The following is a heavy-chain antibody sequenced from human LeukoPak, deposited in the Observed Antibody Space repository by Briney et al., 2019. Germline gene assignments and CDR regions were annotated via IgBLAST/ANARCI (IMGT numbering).Heavy chain of an antibody. CDR2: IYYSGST. J-gene: IGHJ3*02. CDR3: ARSGAATDAFDI. CDR1: GGSISSYY. V-gene: IGHV4-59*01. D-gene: IGHD3-10*01. Sequence: PSETLSLTCTLSGGSISSYYWSWIRQPPGKGLEWIGYIYYSGSTNYNPSLKSRVTISVDTSKNQFSLKLSSVTAADTAVYYCARSGAATDAFDIWGQGTMVTVSS.